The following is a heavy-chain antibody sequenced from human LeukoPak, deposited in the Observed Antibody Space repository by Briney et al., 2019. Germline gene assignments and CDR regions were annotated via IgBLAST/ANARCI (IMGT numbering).Heavy chain of an antibody. D-gene: IGHD3-10*02. CDR3: AELGITMIGGV. CDR2: ISYDGSNK. V-gene: IGHV3-30*18. CDR1: GFTFSSYN. J-gene: IGHJ6*04. Sequence: PGGSLRLSCAASGFTFSSYNINWVRQAPGKGLEWVAVISYDGSNKYYADSVKGRFTISRDNAKNSLYLQMNSLRAEDTAVYYCAELGITMIGGVWGKGTTVTISS.